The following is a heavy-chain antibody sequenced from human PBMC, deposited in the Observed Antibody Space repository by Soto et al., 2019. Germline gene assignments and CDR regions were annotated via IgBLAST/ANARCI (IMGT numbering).Heavy chain of an antibody. D-gene: IGHD3-3*01. V-gene: IGHV3-11*04. Sequence: PGGSLRLSCAASGFTFCDYYMNWVRQAPGKGLEWVSSISSSSTIYYADSVKGRFTISRDNAKNSLYLQMNSLGAEDTAVYYCARDRRITIFGDYYYYYDMDVWGQGTTVTVSS. J-gene: IGHJ6*02. CDR2: ISSSSTI. CDR1: GFTFCDYY. CDR3: ARDRRITIFGDYYYYYDMDV.